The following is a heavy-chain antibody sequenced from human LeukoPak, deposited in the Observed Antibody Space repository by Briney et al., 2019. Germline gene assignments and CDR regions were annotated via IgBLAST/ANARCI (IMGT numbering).Heavy chain of an antibody. J-gene: IGHJ4*02. Sequence: ASVKVSCKASGYTFTSYGISWVRQAPGQGLEWMGWISAYSGNTNYAQKLQGRVTMTTDTSTSTAYMELRSLRSDDTAVYYCARDQYYDSSGYSDYWGQGTLVTVSS. V-gene: IGHV1-18*01. CDR2: ISAYSGNT. CDR3: ARDQYYDSSGYSDY. D-gene: IGHD3-22*01. CDR1: GYTFTSYG.